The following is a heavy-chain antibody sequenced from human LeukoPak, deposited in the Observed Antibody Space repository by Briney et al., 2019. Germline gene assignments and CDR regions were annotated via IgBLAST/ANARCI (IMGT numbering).Heavy chain of an antibody. J-gene: IGHJ5*02. CDR3: ARHRALRITIFGVVIDWFDP. V-gene: IGHV4-39*01. CDR1: GGSISSSSSY. D-gene: IGHD3-3*01. CDR2: IYYSGST. Sequence: SETLSLTCTVSGGSISSSSSYWGWIRQPPGKGLEWIGSIYYSGSTYYNPSLKSRVTISVDTSKNQFSLKLSSVTAADTAVYYCARHRALRITIFGVVIDWFDPWGQGTLVTVSS.